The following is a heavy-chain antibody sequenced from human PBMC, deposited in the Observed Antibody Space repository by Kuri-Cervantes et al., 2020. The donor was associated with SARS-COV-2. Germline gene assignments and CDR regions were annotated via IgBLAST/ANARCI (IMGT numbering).Heavy chain of an antibody. D-gene: IGHD1-26*01. J-gene: IGHJ3*02. V-gene: IGHV4-39*07. CDR3: ATGRVGAGAPEI. CDR1: GGSISSSSYY. Sequence: SETLSLTCTVSGGSISSSSYYWGWIRQPPGKGLEWIGSIYYSGSTYYNPSLKSRVTISVDTSKNQFSLKLSSVTAADTAVYYCATGRVGAGAPEIWGQGTMVTVSS. CDR2: IYYSGST.